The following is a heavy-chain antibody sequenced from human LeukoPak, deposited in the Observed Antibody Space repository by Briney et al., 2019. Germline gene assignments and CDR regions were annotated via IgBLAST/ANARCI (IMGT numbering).Heavy chain of an antibody. V-gene: IGHV1-8*03. Sequence: ASVKVSCKASGYTFTSYDINWVLQATGQGLEWMGWMNPNSGNTGYAQKFQGRVTITRNTSISTAYMELSSLRSEDTAVYYCARGGQPGDYYDSSGYYPDFDPWGQGTLVTVSS. CDR2: MNPNSGNT. D-gene: IGHD3-22*01. J-gene: IGHJ5*02. CDR1: GYTFTSYD. CDR3: ARGGQPGDYYDSSGYYPDFDP.